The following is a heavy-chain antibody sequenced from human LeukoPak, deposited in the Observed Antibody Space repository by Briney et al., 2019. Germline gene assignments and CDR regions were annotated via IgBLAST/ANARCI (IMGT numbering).Heavy chain of an antibody. CDR2: ISSSSSTI. D-gene: IGHD1-14*01. CDR1: GFTFSSYS. V-gene: IGHV3-48*02. CDR3: ARAPPEYD. Sequence: GRSLRLSCAASGFTFSSYSMNWVRQAPGKGLEWVSYISSSSSTIYYADSVKGRFTISRDNAKNSLYQQMNSLRDEDTAVYYCARAPPEYDWGQGTLVTVSS. J-gene: IGHJ4*02.